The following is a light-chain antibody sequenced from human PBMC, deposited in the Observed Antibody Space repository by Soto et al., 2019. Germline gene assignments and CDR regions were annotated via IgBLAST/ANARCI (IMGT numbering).Light chain of an antibody. Sequence: EIVRTPSPSTLSVSPGERATLSCRASQSVSSNLAWYQQKPGQAPRLLIYGASTRATGIPARFSGSGSGTEFTLTISSLQSEDFAVFYCQQYGSSITFAQGTRLEI. CDR1: QSVSSN. CDR3: QQYGSSIT. CDR2: GAS. V-gene: IGKV3-15*01. J-gene: IGKJ5*01.